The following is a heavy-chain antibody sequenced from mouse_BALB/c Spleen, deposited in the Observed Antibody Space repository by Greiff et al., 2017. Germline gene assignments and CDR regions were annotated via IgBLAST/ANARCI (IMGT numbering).Heavy chain of an antibody. J-gene: IGHJ3*01. D-gene: IGHD4-1*01. CDR3: ARSPLDWGAWFAY. CDR2: ISSGGSYT. Sequence: EVKLVESGGGLVKPGGSLKLSCAASGFTFSSYAMSWVRQSPEKRLEWVAEISSGGSYTYYPDTVTGRFTISRDNAKNTLYLEMSSLRSEDTAMYYCARSPLDWGAWFAYWGQGTLVTVSA. CDR1: GFTFSSYA. V-gene: IGHV5-9-4*01.